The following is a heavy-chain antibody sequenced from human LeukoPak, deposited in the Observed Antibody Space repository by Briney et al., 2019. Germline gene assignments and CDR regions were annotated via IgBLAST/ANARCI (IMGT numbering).Heavy chain of an antibody. Sequence: GRSLRLSCAASGFTFDDYAMHWVRQAPGKGLEWVSGISWNSGSIGYADSVKGRFTISRDNAKNSLYLQMNSLRAEDTALYYCAKEVAAAGMGYWGQGTLVTVSS. J-gene: IGHJ4*02. CDR3: AKEVAAAGMGY. V-gene: IGHV3-9*01. D-gene: IGHD6-13*01. CDR2: ISWNSGSI. CDR1: GFTFDDYA.